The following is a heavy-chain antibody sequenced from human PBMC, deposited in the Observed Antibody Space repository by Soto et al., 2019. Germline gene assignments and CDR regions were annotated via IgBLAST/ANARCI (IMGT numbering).Heavy chain of an antibody. CDR2: ISSSSSTI. D-gene: IGHD6-13*01. CDR3: AREGSSNDY. J-gene: IGHJ4*02. V-gene: IGHV3-48*02. CDR1: GFTFSSYS. Sequence: EVQLVESGGGLVQPGGSLRLSCAASGFTFSSYSMNWVRQAPGKGLEWVSYISSSSSTIYYADSVKGRFTISRDNAKNSLYLQTNSTREEDTAVYYCAREGSSNDYWGQGTLVTVSS.